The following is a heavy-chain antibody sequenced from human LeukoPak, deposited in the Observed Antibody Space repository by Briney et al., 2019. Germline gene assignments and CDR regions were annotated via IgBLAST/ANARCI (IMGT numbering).Heavy chain of an antibody. V-gene: IGHV1-69*06. CDR2: IIPIFGTA. CDR1: GGTFSSYA. Sequence: SVKVSCKASGGTFSSYAISWVRQAPGQGLEWMGGIIPIFGTANYAQKFQGRVTITADKSTSTAYMELSSLRSEDTAVDYCARDRLRYFDWLSTPGDAFDIWGQGTMVTVSS. D-gene: IGHD3-9*01. J-gene: IGHJ3*02. CDR3: ARDRLRYFDWLSTPGDAFDI.